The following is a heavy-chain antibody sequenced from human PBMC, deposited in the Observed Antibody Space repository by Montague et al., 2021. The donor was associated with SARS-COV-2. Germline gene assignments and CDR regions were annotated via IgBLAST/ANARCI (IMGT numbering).Heavy chain of an antibody. CDR1: GFTFSSYS. D-gene: IGHD6-6*01. Sequence: SLRLSCAASGFTFSSYSVNWVRQAPGKGLEWISYISSSTNIIYYADSVKGRFTISRDNARNSLYLQMNSLRVDETAVYYCAKDLVLRAARPDALDVWGQGTVVTVSS. V-gene: IGHV3-48*04. CDR2: ISSSTNII. CDR3: AKDLVLRAARPDALDV. J-gene: IGHJ3*01.